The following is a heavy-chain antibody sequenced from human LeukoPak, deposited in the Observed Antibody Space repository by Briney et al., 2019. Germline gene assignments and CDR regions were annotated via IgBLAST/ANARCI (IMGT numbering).Heavy chain of an antibody. CDR1: GGSISSGSYY. J-gene: IGHJ4*02. CDR3: AREGDYYGPGSYYTPFDY. Sequence: PSQTLSLTCTVSGGSISSGSYYWSWIRQPAGKGLEWIGRIYTSGSTNYNPSLKSRVTISVDTSKNQFSLKLSSVTAADTAVYYCAREGDYYGPGSYYTPFDYWGQGTLVTVSS. D-gene: IGHD3-10*01. CDR2: IYTSGST. V-gene: IGHV4-61*02.